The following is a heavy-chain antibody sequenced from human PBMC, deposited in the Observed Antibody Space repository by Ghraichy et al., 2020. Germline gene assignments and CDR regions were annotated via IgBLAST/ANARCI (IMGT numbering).Heavy chain of an antibody. CDR1: GGTFSSYA. Sequence: SVKVSCKASGGTFSSYAISWVRQAPGQGLEWMGGIIPIFGTANYAQKFQGRVTITADESTSTAYMELSSLRSEDTAVYYCARISVSPGSRYSNYYYYYGMDVWGQGTTVTVSS. CDR2: IIPIFGTA. J-gene: IGHJ6*02. CDR3: ARISVSPGSRYSNYYYYYGMDV. V-gene: IGHV1-69*13. D-gene: IGHD2-15*01.